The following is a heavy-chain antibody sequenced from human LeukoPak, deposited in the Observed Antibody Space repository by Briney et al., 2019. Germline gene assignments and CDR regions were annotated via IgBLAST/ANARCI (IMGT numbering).Heavy chain of an antibody. CDR3: ARAYDYVWGSSKDDY. V-gene: IGHV3-21*01. CDR2: ISSSSSSYI. J-gene: IGHJ4*02. D-gene: IGHD3-16*01. CDR1: GFTFSNYG. Sequence: GRSLRLSCAASGFTFSNYGMHWVRQAPGKGLEWVSSISSSSSSYIYYADSVKGRFTISRDNAKNSLYLQMNSLRAEDTAVYYCARAYDYVWGSSKDDYWGQGTLVTVSS.